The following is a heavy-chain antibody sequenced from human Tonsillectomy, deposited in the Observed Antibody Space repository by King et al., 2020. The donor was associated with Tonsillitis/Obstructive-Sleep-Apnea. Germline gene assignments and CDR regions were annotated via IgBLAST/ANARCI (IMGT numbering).Heavy chain of an antibody. Sequence: ITLKESGPMLVKPTQTLTLTCTFSGFSLTTSGVGVGWIRQPPGKALEWLALIYWDDDKRYSPSLKSRLTITKDTSKNQVVLTMTNMDPVDTATYYCAHTLVLPGRKPVSFDYWGQGTLVTVSS. D-gene: IGHD2-2*01. CDR3: AHTLVLPGRKPVSFDY. CDR2: IYWDDDK. CDR1: GFSLTTSGVG. J-gene: IGHJ4*02. V-gene: IGHV2-5*02.